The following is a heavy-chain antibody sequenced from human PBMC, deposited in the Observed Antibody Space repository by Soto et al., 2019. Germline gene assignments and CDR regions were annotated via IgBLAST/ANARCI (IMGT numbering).Heavy chain of an antibody. D-gene: IGHD6-19*01. CDR2: ISAYNGNT. J-gene: IGHJ4*02. Sequence: QVQLVQSGAEVKKPGASVKVSCKASGYTFTSYGISWVRQAPGQGLEWMGWISAYNGNTNYAQKHQGRVTMTTDTSTSTAYMDLGSLRSDDTAVYYCASAPPPGSSGWGGFDYWGQGTLVTVSS. CDR1: GYTFTSYG. CDR3: ASAPPPGSSGWGGFDY. V-gene: IGHV1-18*01.